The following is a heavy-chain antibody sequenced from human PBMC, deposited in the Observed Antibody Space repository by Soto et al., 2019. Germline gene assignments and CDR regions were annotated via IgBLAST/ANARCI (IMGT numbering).Heavy chain of an antibody. CDR1: VGSISSRRW. V-gene: IGHV4-4*02. J-gene: IGHJ5*01. Sequence: VQPQESGPGLVKPSETLSLTCGVSVGSISSRRWWSWVRQTPGKGLEWIGEISQGVGTTHYNPSLESRVVLSVDKSKNQLSLEMRSLTAADTAVYYCASHSGHVQDSWGQGILVTVSS. D-gene: IGHD5-12*01. CDR2: ISQGVGTT. CDR3: ASHSGHVQDS.